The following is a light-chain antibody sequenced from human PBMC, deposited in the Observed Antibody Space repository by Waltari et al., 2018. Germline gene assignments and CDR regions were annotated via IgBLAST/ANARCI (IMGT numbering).Light chain of an antibody. CDR2: DVS. CDR1: GSDVGDFNS. CDR3: CSYAGIWV. J-gene: IGLJ3*02. Sequence: QSALTQPRSVSGSPGQSVTISCAGTGSDVGDFNSGSWYQQHPGKAPKLVIFDVSKRPSGVPDRFSGSKSGTSASLTVSGLQAEDEADYYCCSYAGIWVFGGGTKLTVL. V-gene: IGLV2-11*01.